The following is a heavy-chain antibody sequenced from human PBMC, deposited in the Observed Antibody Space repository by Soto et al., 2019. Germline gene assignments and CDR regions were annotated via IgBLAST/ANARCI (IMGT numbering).Heavy chain of an antibody. Sequence: TLSLTCTVSGGSVSSVGYYWSWIRQHPGKGLEWIGYITYSGNTYYNPSLESRVTMSADTSKNQFSLKLSSVTAADTAVYFCVRGGSCTNGVYSVFDYWGQGTLVTVSS. CDR2: ITYSGNT. CDR3: VRGGSCTNGVYSVFDY. CDR1: GGSVSSVGYY. D-gene: IGHD2-8*01. V-gene: IGHV4-31*03. J-gene: IGHJ4*02.